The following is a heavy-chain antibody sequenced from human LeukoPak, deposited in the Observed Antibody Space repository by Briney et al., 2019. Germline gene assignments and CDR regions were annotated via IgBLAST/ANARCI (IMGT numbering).Heavy chain of an antibody. D-gene: IGHD3-3*01. V-gene: IGHV4-59*01. Sequence: PSETLSLTCTVSGGSLSSYYWSWIRQSPGKGLEWIGYIYYSGSTNYNPSLKSRVTISVDTSKNQFSLKLSSVTAADTAVYYCARESGGRRHDFWSGYFDYWGQGTLVTVSS. J-gene: IGHJ4*02. CDR1: GGSLSSYY. CDR2: IYYSGST. CDR3: ARESGGRRHDFWSGYFDY.